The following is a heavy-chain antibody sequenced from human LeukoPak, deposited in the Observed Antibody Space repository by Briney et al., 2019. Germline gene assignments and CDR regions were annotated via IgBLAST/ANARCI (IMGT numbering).Heavy chain of an antibody. CDR1: GGSINNDY. D-gene: IGHD2-15*01. CDR2: IFYTGTT. Sequence: PSETLSLTCTVSGGSINNDYWSWIRQSPGKGLEWIGYIFYTGTTNYNPSLKSRVTISIDTSKKQFSLKLRSVTAADAAVYYCAREVGYCSAGTCYSNGLDYWGQGTLVTVSS. V-gene: IGHV4-59*12. J-gene: IGHJ4*02. CDR3: AREVGYCSAGTCYSNGLDY.